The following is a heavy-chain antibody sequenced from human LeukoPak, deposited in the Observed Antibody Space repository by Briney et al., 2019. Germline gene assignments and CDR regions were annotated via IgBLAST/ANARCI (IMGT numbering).Heavy chain of an antibody. J-gene: IGHJ3*02. CDR1: GGSTSNYY. V-gene: IGHV4-59*01. D-gene: IGHD5-24*01. CDR2: IYDTGST. Sequence: SETLSLTCTVSGGSTSNYYWAWIRQPPGKGREWIGYIYDTGSTKYNPSLKSRLTISLHTSRNQFSLNLSSLTAADTAIYYCARVRNYPDAFDIWGQGTMVTVSS. CDR3: ARVRNYPDAFDI.